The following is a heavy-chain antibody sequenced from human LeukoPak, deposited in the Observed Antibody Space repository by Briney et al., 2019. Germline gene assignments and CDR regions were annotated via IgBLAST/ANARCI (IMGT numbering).Heavy chain of an antibody. V-gene: IGHV4-39*01. CDR2: IYYSGST. CDR3: ARQAPYYDILTGYYKWYFDY. Sequence: PSETLSLTCTVSGGSISSSSYYWGWIRQPPGKGLEWIGSIYYSGSTNYNPYLKSRVTISVDTSKNQFSLKLSSVTAADTAVYYCARQAPYYDILTGYYKWYFDYWGQGTLVTVSS. CDR1: GGSISSSSYY. J-gene: IGHJ4*02. D-gene: IGHD3-9*01.